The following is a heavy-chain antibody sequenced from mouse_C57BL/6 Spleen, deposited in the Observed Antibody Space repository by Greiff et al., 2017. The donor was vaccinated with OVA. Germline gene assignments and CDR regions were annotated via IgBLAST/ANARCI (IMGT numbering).Heavy chain of an antibody. Sequence: QVQLQQSGAELVRPGASVTLSCKASGYTFTDYEMHWVKQTPVHGLEWIGAIDPETGGTAYNQKFKGKAILTADKSSSTAYMELRSLTSEDSAVYYCTREGENYYGSTWYFDVWGTGTTVTVSS. V-gene: IGHV1-15*01. J-gene: IGHJ1*03. CDR2: IDPETGGT. CDR3: TREGENYYGSTWYFDV. CDR1: GYTFTDYE. D-gene: IGHD1-1*01.